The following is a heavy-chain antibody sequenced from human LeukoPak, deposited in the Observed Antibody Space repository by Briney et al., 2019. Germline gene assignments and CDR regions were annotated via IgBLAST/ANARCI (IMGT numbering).Heavy chain of an antibody. CDR1: GGSISSYY. CDR2: IYYSGST. D-gene: IGHD3-3*01. V-gene: IGHV4-59*08. Sequence: PSETLSLTCTVSGGSISSYYWSWIRQPPGKGLEWIGYIYYSGSTYYNPSLKSRVTISVDTSKNQFSLKLSSVTAADTAVYYCARVRVTISIDPWGQGTLVTVSS. CDR3: ARVRVTISIDP. J-gene: IGHJ5*02.